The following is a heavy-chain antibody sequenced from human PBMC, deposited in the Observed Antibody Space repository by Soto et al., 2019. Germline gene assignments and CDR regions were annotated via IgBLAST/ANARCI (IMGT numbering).Heavy chain of an antibody. CDR1: GYTFISYG. J-gene: IGHJ4*02. V-gene: IGHV1-18*04. Sequence: ASVKVSCKASGYTFISYGISWVRQAAGQGLEWMGWISAYNGNTNYPQKLKGRVTMTTDTSTSTAYMKLRSLRSDDTAVYYCARDRGYSSGWYFDYWGQGTLVTVS. CDR2: ISAYNGNT. D-gene: IGHD6-19*01. CDR3: ARDRGYSSGWYFDY.